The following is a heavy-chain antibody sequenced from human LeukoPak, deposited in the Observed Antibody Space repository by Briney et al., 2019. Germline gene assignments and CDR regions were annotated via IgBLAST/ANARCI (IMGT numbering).Heavy chain of an antibody. J-gene: IGHJ4*02. Sequence: GGSLRLSCAASGFTFSSYAMRWVRQAPGKGLEWVSAISGSGGSTYYADSVKGRFTISRDNSKNTLYLQMNSLRAEDTAVFYCAKAVAGSFFTYWGEGTLVTVSS. CDR1: GFTFSSYA. V-gene: IGHV3-23*01. CDR2: ISGSGGST. CDR3: AKAVAGSFFTY. D-gene: IGHD6-19*01.